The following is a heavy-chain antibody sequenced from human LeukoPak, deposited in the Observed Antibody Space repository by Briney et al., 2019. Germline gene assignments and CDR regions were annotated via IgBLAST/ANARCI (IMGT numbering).Heavy chain of an antibody. Sequence: SVKVSCKASGGTFSSYTISWVRQAPGQGLEWMGRIIPILGIANYVQKFQGRVTITADKSTSTAYMELSSLRSEDTAVYYCARDVYDYGDYGVFDYWGQGTLVTVSS. V-gene: IGHV1-69*04. CDR3: ARDVYDYGDYGVFDY. CDR1: GGTFSSYT. CDR2: IIPILGIA. J-gene: IGHJ4*02. D-gene: IGHD4-17*01.